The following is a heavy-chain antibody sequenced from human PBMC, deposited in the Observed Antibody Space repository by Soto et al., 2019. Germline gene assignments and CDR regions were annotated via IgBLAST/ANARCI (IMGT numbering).Heavy chain of an antibody. CDR3: ARDASGTTSFLVS. Sequence: GGSLRLSCEASGFMFGTSGMHWVRQAPGKGLEWVSGIWLDGSERHYADSVKGRFTISRDNAKNTVFLQMNSLRVEDTAVYFCARDASGTTSFLVSWGQGTLVTVSS. D-gene: IGHD1-1*01. V-gene: IGHV3-33*01. CDR2: IWLDGSER. J-gene: IGHJ5*01. CDR1: GFMFGTSG.